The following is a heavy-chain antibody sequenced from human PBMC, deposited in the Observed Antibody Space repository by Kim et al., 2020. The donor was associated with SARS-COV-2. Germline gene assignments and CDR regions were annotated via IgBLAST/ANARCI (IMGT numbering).Heavy chain of an antibody. D-gene: IGHD2-2*01. Sequence: ASVKVSCKASGYTFTSYAMNWVRQAPGQGLEWMGWINTNTGNPTYAQGFTGRFVFSLDTSVSTAYLQISSLKAEDTAVYYCARLPTHVVVPAARWFDPWGQGTLVTVSS. V-gene: IGHV7-4-1*02. J-gene: IGHJ5*02. CDR2: INTNTGNP. CDR1: GYTFTSYA. CDR3: ARLPTHVVVPAARWFDP.